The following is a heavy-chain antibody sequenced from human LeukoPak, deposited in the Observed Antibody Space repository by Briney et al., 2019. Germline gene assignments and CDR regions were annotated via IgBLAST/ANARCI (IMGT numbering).Heavy chain of an antibody. CDR3: AKGDTSGWYGNFDY. J-gene: IGHJ4*02. D-gene: IGHD6-19*01. CDR1: GFTFDDYA. CDR2: ISWNSGSI. V-gene: IGHV3-9*01. Sequence: PGRSLRLSCAASGFTFDDYAMHWVRQAPGKGLEWVSGISWNSGSIGYADSVKGRFTISRDNAKNSLYLQMNSLRAEDTALYYCAKGDTSGWYGNFDYWGQGTLVTVSS.